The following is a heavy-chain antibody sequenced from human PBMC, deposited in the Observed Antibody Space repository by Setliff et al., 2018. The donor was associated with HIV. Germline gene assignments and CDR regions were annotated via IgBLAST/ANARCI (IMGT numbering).Heavy chain of an antibody. J-gene: IGHJ5*02. D-gene: IGHD1-26*01. V-gene: IGHV4-59*12. CDR2: IYYTGNT. CDR1: GGSISNDY. Sequence: SETLSLTCTVSGGSISNDYWHWIRQSPGRGLEWIGYIYYTGNTDYNPSLNSRVTISLDTSKNQFSLRLTSLTAADTAIYYCARSTVGAGASFPWGRGSLVTVSS. CDR3: ARSTVGAGASFP.